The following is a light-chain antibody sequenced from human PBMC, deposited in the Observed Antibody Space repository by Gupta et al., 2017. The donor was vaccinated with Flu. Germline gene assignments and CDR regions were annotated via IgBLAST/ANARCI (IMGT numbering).Light chain of an antibody. V-gene: IGKV3-20*01. CDR2: GAS. CDR3: QHYGSSPPVT. J-gene: IGKJ4*01. CDR1: QSVSSSY. Sequence: RATLSCRASQSVSSSYLAWYQQKPGQAPSLLIYGASSRATGIPDRFSGSGSGTDFTLTISRLEPEDFAVYYCQHYGSSPPVTFGGGTKVEIK.